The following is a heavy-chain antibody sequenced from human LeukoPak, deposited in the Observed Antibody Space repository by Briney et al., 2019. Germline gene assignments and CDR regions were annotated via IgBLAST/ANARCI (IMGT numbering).Heavy chain of an antibody. CDR1: GGSFSGYY. CDR2: INHSGST. Sequence: PSETLSLTCAVYGGSFSGYYWSWLRQPPRKGLEWIGEINHSGSTNYNPSLKSRVTISVDTSKNQFSLKLSSVTAADTAVYYCARVGVVVPAAGWFDPWGQGTLVTVSS. CDR3: ARVGVVVPAAGWFDP. J-gene: IGHJ5*02. D-gene: IGHD2-2*01. V-gene: IGHV4-34*01.